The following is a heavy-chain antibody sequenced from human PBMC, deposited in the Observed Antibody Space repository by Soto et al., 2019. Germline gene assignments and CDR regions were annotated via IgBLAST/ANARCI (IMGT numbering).Heavy chain of an antibody. CDR3: ATLGLGAYDYIWGSYRYNNWFDP. CDR1: GYTLTELS. D-gene: IGHD3-16*02. J-gene: IGHJ5*02. CDR2: FDPEDGET. Sequence: ASVKVSCKVSGYTLTELSMHWVRQAPGKGLEWMGGFDPEDGETIYAQKFQGRVTMTEDTSTDTAYMELSSLRSEDTAVYYCATLGLGAYDYIWGSYRYNNWFDPWGQGTLVTVSS. V-gene: IGHV1-24*01.